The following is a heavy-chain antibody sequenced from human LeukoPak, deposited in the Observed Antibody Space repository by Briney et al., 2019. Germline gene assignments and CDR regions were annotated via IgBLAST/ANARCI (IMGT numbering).Heavy chain of an antibody. J-gene: IGHJ4*02. Sequence: GGSLRLSCAASGFTFSSYEMNWVRQAPGKGLEWVGRIKSKTDGGTTDYAAPVKGRFTISRDDSKNTLYLQMNSLKTEDTAVYYCTTERRYGPGFDYWGQGTLVTVSS. CDR2: IKSKTDGGTT. D-gene: IGHD3-10*01. CDR3: TTERRYGPGFDY. CDR1: GFTFSSYE. V-gene: IGHV3-15*01.